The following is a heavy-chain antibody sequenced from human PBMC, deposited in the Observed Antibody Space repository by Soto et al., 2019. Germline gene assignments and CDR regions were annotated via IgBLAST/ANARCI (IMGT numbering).Heavy chain of an antibody. CDR2: TYYRSKWYN. Sequence: SQTLSLTCAISGDSVSSNSAAWNWIRQSPSRGLEWLGRTYYRSKWYNDYAVSVKSRITINPDTSKNQFYLQLNSVTPEDTAVYYCARDLTDLTVTPYYFDYWGQGTLVTVSS. V-gene: IGHV6-1*01. J-gene: IGHJ4*02. CDR1: GDSVSSNSAA. D-gene: IGHD4-17*01. CDR3: ARDLTDLTVTPYYFDY.